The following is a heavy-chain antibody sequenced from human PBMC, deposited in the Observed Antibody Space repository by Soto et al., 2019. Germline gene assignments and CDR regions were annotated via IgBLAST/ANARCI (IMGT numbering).Heavy chain of an antibody. D-gene: IGHD3-10*01. Sequence: SETLSLTCTVSGGSVSSGSYYWSWIRQPPGKGLEWIGYIYYSGSTNYNPSLKSRVTISVDTSKNQFSLKLSSVTAADTAVYYCARHGYYYGSGSYPYFDYWGQGTLVTVSS. CDR1: GGSVSSGSYY. CDR3: ARHGYYYGSGSYPYFDY. J-gene: IGHJ4*02. CDR2: IYYSGST. V-gene: IGHV4-61*01.